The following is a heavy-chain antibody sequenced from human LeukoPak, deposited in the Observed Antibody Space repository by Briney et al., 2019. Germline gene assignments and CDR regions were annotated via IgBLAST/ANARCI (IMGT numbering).Heavy chain of an antibody. D-gene: IGHD5-24*01. CDR2: IRSDGTKT. CDR1: GFTFSIYG. Sequence: GGSLRLPCAASGFTFSIYGMHWVRQAPGKGLEWVTFIRSDGTKTHYADSVKGRFTISRDNSKNTLFLQIDNLRVDDTAVYYCAKGRGKDGQNLFDYWGQGTLITVSS. V-gene: IGHV3-30*02. J-gene: IGHJ4*02. CDR3: AKGRGKDGQNLFDY.